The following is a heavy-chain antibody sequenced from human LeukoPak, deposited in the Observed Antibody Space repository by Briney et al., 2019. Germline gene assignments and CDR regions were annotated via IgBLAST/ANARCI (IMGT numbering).Heavy chain of an antibody. CDR1: GFTFSSYG. D-gene: IGHD1-26*01. CDR3: AKVGGIVGAAGAFDI. J-gene: IGHJ3*02. CDR2: IWYDGSNK. V-gene: IGHV3-33*06. Sequence: GGSLRLSCAASGFTFSSYGMHWVRQAPGKGLEWAAVIWYDGSNKYYADSVKGRFTISRDNSKNTLYLQMNSLRAEDTAVYYCAKVGGIVGAAGAFDIWGQGTMVTVSS.